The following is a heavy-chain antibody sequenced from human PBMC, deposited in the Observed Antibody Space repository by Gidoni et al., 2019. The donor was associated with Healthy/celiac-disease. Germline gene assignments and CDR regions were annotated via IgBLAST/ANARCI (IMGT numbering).Heavy chain of an antibody. CDR3: ARDLYLSVDIGVVPAHDYYYYGMDV. Sequence: QVPLVQSGAEVKKPGASVKVSCKASGYPFTGYYMHLVRQAPGQGREWMGWINPNSGGTNYAQKFQGRVTMTRDTSISTAYMELSRLRSDDTAVYYCARDLYLSVDIGVVPAHDYYYYGMDVWGQGTTVTVSS. CDR2: INPNSGGT. J-gene: IGHJ6*02. D-gene: IGHD2-2*03. V-gene: IGHV1-2*02. CDR1: GYPFTGYY.